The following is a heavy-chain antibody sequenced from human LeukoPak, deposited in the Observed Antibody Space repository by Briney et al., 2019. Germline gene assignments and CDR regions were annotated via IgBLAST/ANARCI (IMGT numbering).Heavy chain of an antibody. J-gene: IGHJ4*02. CDR3: ARWGGYGSGSFPDYFDY. V-gene: IGHV1-18*04. CDR1: GYTFTSYG. Sequence: ASVKVSCKASGYTFTSYGISWVRQAPGQGIEWMGWISAYNGNTNYAQKLQGRVTMTTDTSTSTAYMELRSLRSDDTAVYYCARWGGYGSGSFPDYFDYWGQGTLVTVSS. D-gene: IGHD3-10*01. CDR2: ISAYNGNT.